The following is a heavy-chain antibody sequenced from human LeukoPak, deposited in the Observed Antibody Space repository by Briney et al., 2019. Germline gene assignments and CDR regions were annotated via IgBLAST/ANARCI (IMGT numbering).Heavy chain of an antibody. V-gene: IGHV4-34*01. Sequence: PSETLSLTCAVYGGSFSGYYWSWIRQPPGKGLEWIGEINHSGSTNYNPSLKSRVTISVDTSKNQFSLKLTSVTAADTAIYYCARRSDFDIWGQGTMVTVSS. D-gene: IGHD3-3*01. CDR1: GGSFSGYY. CDR2: INHSGST. J-gene: IGHJ3*02. CDR3: ARRSDFDI.